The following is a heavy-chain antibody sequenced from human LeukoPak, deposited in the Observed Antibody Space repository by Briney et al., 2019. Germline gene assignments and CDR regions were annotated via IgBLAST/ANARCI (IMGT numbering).Heavy chain of an antibody. CDR3: ARDAVGYSSGWYGNWFDP. CDR2: ISSSSYI. Sequence: GGSLRLSXAASGFTFSSYSMNWVRQAPGKGLEWVSSISSSSYIYYADSVKGRFTISRDNAKNSLYLQMNSLRAEDTAVYYCARDAVGYSSGWYGNWFDPWGQGTLVTVSS. J-gene: IGHJ5*02. D-gene: IGHD6-19*01. CDR1: GFTFSSYS. V-gene: IGHV3-21*01.